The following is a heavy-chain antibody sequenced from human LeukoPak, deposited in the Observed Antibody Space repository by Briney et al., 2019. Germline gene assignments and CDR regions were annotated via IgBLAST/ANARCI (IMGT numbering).Heavy chain of an antibody. CDR2: INPTSGGT. CDR3: ARSQWLIDATIDY. J-gene: IGHJ4*02. Sequence: ASVWVSCKASGYTFTGYYMHWVRQAPGQGLEWMGWINPTSGGTKYAQKFQGRVTMTRDTSISTAYMELSRLRSDDTAVYYCARSQWLIDATIDYWGQGTLVTVSS. CDR1: GYTFTGYY. V-gene: IGHV1-2*02. D-gene: IGHD6-19*01.